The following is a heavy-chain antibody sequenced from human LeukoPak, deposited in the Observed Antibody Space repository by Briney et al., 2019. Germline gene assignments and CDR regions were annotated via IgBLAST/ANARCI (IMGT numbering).Heavy chain of an antibody. CDR1: EGTFSSYA. D-gene: IGHD2-2*01. Sequence: ASVKVSCKASEGTFSSYAISWVRQAPGQGLEWMGGIIPIFGTANYAQKFQGRVTITADESTSTAYMELSSLRSEDTAVYYCASSYCSSTSCPIGFDPWGQGTLVTVSS. J-gene: IGHJ5*02. CDR3: ASSYCSSTSCPIGFDP. CDR2: IIPIFGTA. V-gene: IGHV1-69*13.